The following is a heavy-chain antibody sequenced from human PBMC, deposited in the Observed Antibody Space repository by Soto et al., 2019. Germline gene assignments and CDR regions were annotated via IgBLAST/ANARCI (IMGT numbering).Heavy chain of an antibody. CDR1: GFTFSSFG. V-gene: IGHV3-30*18. J-gene: IGHJ5*02. Sequence: PGGSLRLSCAASGFTFSSFGMHWVRQAPGKGLEWVAFISHDGSDEYYGNSVKGRFTISRDNSRNTLYLQMNSLRSEDTAVFYCAKQRGYSYVPTTVHTWGQETLVTLSS. D-gene: IGHD5-18*01. CDR3: AKQRGYSYVPTTVHT. CDR2: ISHDGSDE.